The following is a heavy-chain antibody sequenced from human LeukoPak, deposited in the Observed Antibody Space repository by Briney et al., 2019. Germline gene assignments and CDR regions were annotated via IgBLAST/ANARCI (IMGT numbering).Heavy chain of an antibody. CDR2: IYYSGST. Sequence: SETLSLTCTVSGGSISSSSYYWGWIRQPPGKGLEWIGSIYYSGSTYYNPSLKSRVTISVDTSKNQFSLKLSSVTAADPAVYYCARLRTVAAAGIIWFDPWGQGTLVTVSS. J-gene: IGHJ5*02. V-gene: IGHV4-39*01. CDR1: GGSISSSSYY. CDR3: ARLRTVAAAGIIWFDP. D-gene: IGHD6-13*01.